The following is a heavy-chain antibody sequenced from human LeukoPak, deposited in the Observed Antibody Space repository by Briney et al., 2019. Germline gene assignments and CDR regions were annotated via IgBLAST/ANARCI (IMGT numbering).Heavy chain of an antibody. D-gene: IGHD3-10*02. J-gene: IGHJ6*04. CDR1: GSIFSTYS. CDR3: AELGITMIGGV. V-gene: IGHV3-48*04. CDR2: ISSSGSTI. Sequence: TGGSLRLSCAASGSIFSTYSMNWVRQAPGKGLEWVSYISSSGSTIYYADSVKGRFTISRDNAKNSLYLQMNSLRAEDTAVYYCAELGITMIGGVWGKGTTVTISS.